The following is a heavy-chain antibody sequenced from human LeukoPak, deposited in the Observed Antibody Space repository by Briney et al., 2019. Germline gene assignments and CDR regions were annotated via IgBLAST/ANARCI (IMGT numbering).Heavy chain of an antibody. CDR1: GYSFTSYTSYY. V-gene: IGHV1-46*01. Sequence: ASVKVSCKASGYSFTSYTSYYIHWVRQAPGQGLEWMGIINPSGGTTTYAQKFQGRVTMTRDTSTNTVYMELSSLRSEDTAVYYCARDIMSEYYYGSGNAFDIWGQGTMVTVSS. CDR3: ARDIMSEYYYGSGNAFDI. J-gene: IGHJ3*02. CDR2: INPSGGTT. D-gene: IGHD3-10*01.